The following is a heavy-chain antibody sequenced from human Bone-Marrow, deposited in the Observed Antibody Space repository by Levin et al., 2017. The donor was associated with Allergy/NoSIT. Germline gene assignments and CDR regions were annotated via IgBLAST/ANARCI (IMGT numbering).Heavy chain of an antibody. CDR1: EFTFTDAW. Sequence: PGGSLRLSCTASEFTFTDAWMSWVRQAPGKGLEWVGRIKSKTDGGTTDYAAPVKGRFSISRDDSKNTLYLQMNSLKTEDTAVYFCTTGRLSGWLTAYWGQGTLVTVSS. CDR3: TTGRLSGWLTAY. V-gene: IGHV3-15*01. D-gene: IGHD6-19*01. CDR2: IKSKTDGGTT. J-gene: IGHJ4*02.